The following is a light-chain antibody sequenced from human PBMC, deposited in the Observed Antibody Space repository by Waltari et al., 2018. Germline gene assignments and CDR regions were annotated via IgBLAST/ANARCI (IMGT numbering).Light chain of an antibody. Sequence: QLVVTQSPSASASLGASVKLTCTLSSGHSSNIIATLQQQPEQGPRYLMKVNSDGSQSRGAEIPDRFSGSGSGAERHLPMSSLQAEDEADYYCQTGGHGTWGFGGGTKLTVL. J-gene: IGLJ3*02. CDR1: SGHSSNI. CDR3: QTGGHGTWG. V-gene: IGLV4-69*01. CDR2: VNSDGSQ.